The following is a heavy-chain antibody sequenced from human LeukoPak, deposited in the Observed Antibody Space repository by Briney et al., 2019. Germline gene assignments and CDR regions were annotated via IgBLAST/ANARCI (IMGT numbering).Heavy chain of an antibody. Sequence: GGSLRLSCATSGFTFSTHGMHWVRQPPGRGLEWLAIISYDGSYKNYADSVKGRFTISRDNPKNTLYLQMNSLSSEDTAVYYCATRGCSGRSCYSADYWGQGTLVTVSS. J-gene: IGHJ4*02. CDR1: GFTFSTHG. CDR3: ATRGCSGRSCYSADY. CDR2: ISYDGSYK. V-gene: IGHV3-30*03. D-gene: IGHD2-15*01.